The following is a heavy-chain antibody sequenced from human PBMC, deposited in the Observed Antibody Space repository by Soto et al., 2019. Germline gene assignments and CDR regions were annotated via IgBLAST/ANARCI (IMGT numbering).Heavy chain of an antibody. CDR3: AKAYHTTVTTFVYFDY. V-gene: IGHV3-9*01. CDR2: ISWNSGSI. D-gene: IGHD4-17*01. CDR1: GFTFDDYA. Sequence: GGSLRLSCAASGFTFDDYAMHWVRQAPGKGLEWVSGISWNSGSIDYADSVKGRFIISRDNAKNSLYLQMNSLRAEDTALYYCAKAYHTTVTTFVYFDYWGQGTLVTVSS. J-gene: IGHJ4*02.